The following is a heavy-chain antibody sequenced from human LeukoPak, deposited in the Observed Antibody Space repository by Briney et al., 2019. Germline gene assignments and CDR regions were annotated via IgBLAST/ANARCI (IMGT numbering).Heavy chain of an antibody. CDR1: GFIFNDYF. CDR3: AKYSSSWYPFVDY. CDR2: ITNNGRKT. D-gene: IGHD6-13*01. V-gene: IGHV3-11*04. J-gene: IGHJ4*02. Sequence: GGSLRLSCAASGFIFNDYFMGWIRQTPGKGLEWVSYITNNGRKTYYADSMKGRFTISRDNSKNTLYLQMNSLRAEDTAVYYCAKYSSSWYPFVDYWGQGTLVTVSS.